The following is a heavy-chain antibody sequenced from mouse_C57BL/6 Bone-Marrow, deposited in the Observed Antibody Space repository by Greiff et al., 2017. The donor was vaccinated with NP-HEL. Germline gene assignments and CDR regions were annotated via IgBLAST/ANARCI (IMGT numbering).Heavy chain of an antibody. J-gene: IGHJ3*01. CDR3: ARGAYYGNLAWFAY. Sequence: QVQLQQPGAELVKPGASVKMSCKASGYTFTSYWITWVKQRPGQGLEWIGDIYPGSGSTNYNEKFKSKATLTVDTSSSTAYMQLSSLTSEDSAGYYGARGAYYGNLAWFAYWGQGTLVTVSA. V-gene: IGHV1-55*01. CDR2: IYPGSGST. CDR1: GYTFTSYW. D-gene: IGHD2-10*01.